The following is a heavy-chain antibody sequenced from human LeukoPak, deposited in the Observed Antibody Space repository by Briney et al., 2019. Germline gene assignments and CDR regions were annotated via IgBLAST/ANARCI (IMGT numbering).Heavy chain of an antibody. CDR3: TRYYYYYYYMDV. CDR1: GDSISRSSYY. CDR2: IYYSGST. V-gene: IGHV4-39*01. Sequence: SETLSLTCNVSGDSISRSSYYWGWIRQPPGKGLEWIGNIYYSGSTYYNPSLKSRVTISVDTSKNLFSLNMSSVTAADTAVYYCTRYYYYYYYMDVWGKGTTVTVSS. J-gene: IGHJ6*03.